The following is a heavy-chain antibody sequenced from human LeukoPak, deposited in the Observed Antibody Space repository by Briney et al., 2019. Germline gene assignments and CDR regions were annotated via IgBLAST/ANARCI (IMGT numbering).Heavy chain of an antibody. CDR3: ARDASYGSGSYYSSNWFDP. V-gene: IGHV1-69*06. CDR2: IIPIFGTA. D-gene: IGHD3-10*01. J-gene: IGHJ5*02. CDR1: GGTFSSYA. Sequence: GASVKVSCKASGGTFSSYAISCVRQAPGQGLEWMGGIIPIFGTANYAQKFQGRVTITADKSTSTAYMELSSLRSEDTAVYYCARDASYGSGSYYSSNWFDPWGQGTLVTVSS.